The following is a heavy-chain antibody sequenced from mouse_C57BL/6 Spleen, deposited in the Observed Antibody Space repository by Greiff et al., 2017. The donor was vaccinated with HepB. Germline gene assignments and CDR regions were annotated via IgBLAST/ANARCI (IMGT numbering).Heavy chain of an antibody. CDR1: GYAFSSSW. CDR2: IYPGDGDT. J-gene: IGHJ1*03. CDR3: ASNYEWYFDV. V-gene: IGHV1-82*01. D-gene: IGHD1-1*01. Sequence: VQRVESGPELVKPGASVKISCKASGYAFSSSWMNWVKQRPGKGLEWIGRIYPGDGDTNYNGKFKGKATLTADKSSSTAYMQLSSLTSEDSAVYFCASNYEWYFDVWGTGTTVTVSS.